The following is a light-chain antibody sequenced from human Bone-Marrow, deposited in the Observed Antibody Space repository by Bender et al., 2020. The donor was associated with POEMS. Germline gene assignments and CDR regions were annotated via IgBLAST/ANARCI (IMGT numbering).Light chain of an antibody. Sequence: QSVLTQPPSVSGTPGQRVTISCSGSGSNIGGYPVNWYQQLPGTAPRLLIYTNNERPSGVPDRFSGSKSGTSASLAITGLQSDDEADYFCCSYAGNRPLVFGGGTKLTVL. J-gene: IGLJ3*02. V-gene: IGLV1-44*01. CDR1: GSNIGGYP. CDR3: CSYAGNRPLV. CDR2: TNN.